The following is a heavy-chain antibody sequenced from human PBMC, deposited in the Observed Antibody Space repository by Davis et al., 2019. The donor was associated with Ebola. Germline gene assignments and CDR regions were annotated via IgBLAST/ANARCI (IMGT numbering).Heavy chain of an antibody. CDR2: ISAYDDKT. CDR3: ARDMNHHGFWDCGH. J-gene: IGHJ4*02. D-gene: IGHD3/OR15-3a*01. CDR1: GYKFTSYG. V-gene: IGHV1-18*01. Sequence: SVTVSCKTSGYKFTSYGISWVRQAPGQGLEWVGWISAYDDKTRYAQKMQGRVIMNIDTSTTTAYMEMRDLRPDDTAVYYCARDMNHHGFWDCGHWGQGTLVTVSS.